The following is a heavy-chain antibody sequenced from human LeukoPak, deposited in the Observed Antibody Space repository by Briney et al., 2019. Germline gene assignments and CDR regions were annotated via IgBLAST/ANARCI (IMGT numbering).Heavy chain of an antibody. D-gene: IGHD3-10*01. J-gene: IGHJ6*03. CDR2: ITSSSSYI. Sequence: PGGSLRLSCAASGFTFSTYSMTWVRQAPGKGLEWVSSITSSSSYIYYADSVKGRFTISRDNSKNTLYLQMSSLRAEDTAVYYCAKGYGSEHSYYYYYMDVWGKGTTVTISS. CDR3: AKGYGSEHSYYYYYMDV. V-gene: IGHV3-21*01. CDR1: GFTFSTYS.